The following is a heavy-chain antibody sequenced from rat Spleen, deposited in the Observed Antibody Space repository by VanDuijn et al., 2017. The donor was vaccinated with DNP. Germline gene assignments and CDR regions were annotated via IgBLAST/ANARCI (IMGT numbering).Heavy chain of an antibody. CDR2: ISASGGST. J-gene: IGHJ2*01. V-gene: IGHV5-46*01. Sequence: EVQLVESGGGLVQPGGSLKLSCAASEFTFSKSDVAWVRQAPTKGLEWVATISASGGSTYYRDSVKGRFTISRDNAQTTLYLQLTGLRSEDTAAYYCSRDLHFGYNYAFDYWGQGVMVSVSS. CDR1: EFTFSKSD. D-gene: IGHD1-4*01. CDR3: SRDLHFGYNYAFDY.